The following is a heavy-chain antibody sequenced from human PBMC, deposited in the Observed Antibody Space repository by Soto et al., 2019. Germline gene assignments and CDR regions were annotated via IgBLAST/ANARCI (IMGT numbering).Heavy chain of an antibody. CDR3: ARGGHYYHSMI. CDR1: GGFITSDSYY. J-gene: IGHJ4*02. V-gene: IGHV4-39*07. Sequence: SETLSLTCTVSGGFITSDSYYWGWIRQPPGKGLEWIGSIYFSGSTYYNSALKSRVTISVDTSKNQFSLNLNSATAADTALYYCARGGHYYHSMIWGQGSLVTVSS. D-gene: IGHD3-22*01. CDR2: IYFSGST.